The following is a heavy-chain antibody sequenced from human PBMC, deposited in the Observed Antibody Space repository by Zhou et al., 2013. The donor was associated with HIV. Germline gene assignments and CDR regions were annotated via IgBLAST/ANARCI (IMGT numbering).Heavy chain of an antibody. Sequence: QVQLVQSGAEVKKPGSSVKVSCKASGGTFSSYAISWVRQAPGQGLEWMGGIIPIFGTANYAQKFQGRVTITTDESTSTAYMELSSLRSEDTAVYYCARGGTVESPGYYYYYMDVWGKGTTVTVSS. CDR3: ARGGTVESPGYYYYYMDV. V-gene: IGHV1-69*05. CDR1: GGTFSSYA. J-gene: IGHJ6*03. CDR2: IIPIFGTA. D-gene: IGHD4-17*01.